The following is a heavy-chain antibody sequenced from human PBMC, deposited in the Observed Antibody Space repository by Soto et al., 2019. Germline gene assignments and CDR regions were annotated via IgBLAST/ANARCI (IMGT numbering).Heavy chain of an antibody. D-gene: IGHD3-10*02. Sequence: SETLSLTYTVSGGSISSYYWSWIRQPPGKGLEWIGYIYYSGSTNYNPSLKSRVTISVDTSKNQFSLKLSSVTAADTAVYYCARCSRVSVAAFDYWGQGTLVTVSS. J-gene: IGHJ4*02. V-gene: IGHV4-59*08. CDR1: GGSISSYY. CDR3: ARCSRVSVAAFDY. CDR2: IYYSGST.